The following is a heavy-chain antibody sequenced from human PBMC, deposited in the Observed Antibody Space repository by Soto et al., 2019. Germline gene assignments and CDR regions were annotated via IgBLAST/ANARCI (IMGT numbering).Heavy chain of an antibody. Sequence: SETLSLTCTVSGGSISSGGYYWSWIRQHPGKGLEWIGYIYYSGSTYYNPSLKSRVTISVDTSKNQFSLKLSSVTAADTAVYYCERVDYSSSSIYFQHWGQGTQVTVSS. CDR2: IYYSGST. CDR3: ERVDYSSSSIYFQH. V-gene: IGHV4-31*03. J-gene: IGHJ1*01. CDR1: GGSISSGGYY. D-gene: IGHD6-6*01.